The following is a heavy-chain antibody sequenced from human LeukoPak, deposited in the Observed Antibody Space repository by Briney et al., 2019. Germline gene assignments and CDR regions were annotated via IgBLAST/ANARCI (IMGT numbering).Heavy chain of an antibody. CDR3: ARELYYYDSSGYSDYYYGMDV. D-gene: IGHD3-22*01. CDR2: IYYSGST. J-gene: IGHJ6*02. V-gene: IGHV4-39*07. CDR1: GGSISSSSYY. Sequence: SETLSLTCTVSGGSISSSSYYWGWIRQPPGKGLEWIGSIYYSGSTYYNPSLKSRVTISVDTSKNQFSLKLSSVTAADTAVYYCARELYYYDSSGYSDYYYGMDVWGQGITVTVSS.